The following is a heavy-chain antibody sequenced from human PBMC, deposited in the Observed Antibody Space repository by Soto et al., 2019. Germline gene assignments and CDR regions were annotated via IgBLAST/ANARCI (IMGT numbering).Heavy chain of an antibody. CDR2: ISGSDGST. CDR1: GFSFSSYA. J-gene: IGHJ4*02. CDR3: AKDRERDAWYEDY. V-gene: IGHV3-23*01. Sequence: GGSLRLSCVASGFSFSSYAMSWVRQAPGKGLEWVSVISGSDGSTYYADSVKGRFTISRDDSKNTLYLQMNSLRAEDTAVYYCAKDRERDAWYEDYWGQGTLVTVSS. D-gene: IGHD6-13*01.